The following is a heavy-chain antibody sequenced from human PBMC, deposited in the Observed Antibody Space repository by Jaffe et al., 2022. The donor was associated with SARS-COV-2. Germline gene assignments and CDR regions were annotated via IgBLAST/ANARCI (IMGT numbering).Heavy chain of an antibody. J-gene: IGHJ3*01. CDR2: ISNDGKSK. CDR1: GLTSNDYG. Sequence: QVQLLESGGGVVQPGRSLRLSCAASGLTSNDYGIHWVRQAPGKGLEWVSIISNDGKSKFYADFVKGRFTISRDNSKNTLYLQMNSLRAEDTAVYYCANEGKDGSDAFDFWGQGTMVTVSS. D-gene: IGHD5-12*01. CDR3: ANEGKDGSDAFDF. V-gene: IGHV3-30*18.